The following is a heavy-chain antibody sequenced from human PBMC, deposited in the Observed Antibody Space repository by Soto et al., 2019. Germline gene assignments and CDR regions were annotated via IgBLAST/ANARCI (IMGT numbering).Heavy chain of an antibody. CDR2: IIPISDTT. V-gene: IGHV1-69*01. Sequence: QVQLVQSGAEVKKPGSSVKVSCKASGGTFSSYAISWVRQAPGQGLEWMVGIIPISDTTNYAQKFQCRVTITADESTSSAYMELSSLRSEDTAVYYCARSQGSSTSLEIYYYYCYGMDVWGQGTTVTVSS. J-gene: IGHJ6*02. CDR3: ARSQGSSTSLEIYYYYCYGMDV. D-gene: IGHD2-2*01. CDR1: GGTFSSYA.